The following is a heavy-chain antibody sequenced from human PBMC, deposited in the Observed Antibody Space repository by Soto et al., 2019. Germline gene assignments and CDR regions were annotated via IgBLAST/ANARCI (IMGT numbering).Heavy chain of an antibody. D-gene: IGHD3-22*01. CDR1: GFTFSSYW. Sequence: GESLKISCAASGFTFSSYWMSWVRQAPGKGLEWVANIKQDGSEKYYVDSVKGRFTISRDNAKNSLYLQMNSLRAEDTAVYYCARDPYYDSSGYYLRMLGFDPWGQGTLVTVSS. CDR2: IKQDGSEK. J-gene: IGHJ5*02. V-gene: IGHV3-7*05. CDR3: ARDPYYDSSGYYLRMLGFDP.